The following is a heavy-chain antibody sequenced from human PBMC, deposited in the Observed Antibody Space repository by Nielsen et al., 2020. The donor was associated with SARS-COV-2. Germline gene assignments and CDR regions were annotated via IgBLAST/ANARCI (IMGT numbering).Heavy chain of an antibody. CDR3: ARTPRVTTTYYFDD. D-gene: IGHD4-11*01. V-gene: IGHV2-70*17. J-gene: IGHJ4*02. Sequence: SGPTLVKPTQTLTLTCTFSGFSLSTSGVCVSWIRQPPGKALEWLARIDWDDDKFYSTSLKTRLTISKDTSKNQVVLTVTNMDPVDTATYYCARTPRVTTTYYFDDWGQGTLVTVSS. CDR2: IDWDDDK. CDR1: GFSLSTSGVC.